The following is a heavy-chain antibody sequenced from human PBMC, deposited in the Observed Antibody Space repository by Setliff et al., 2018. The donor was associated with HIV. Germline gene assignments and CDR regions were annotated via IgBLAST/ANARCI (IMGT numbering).Heavy chain of an antibody. V-gene: IGHV4-38-2*01. CDR1: GYSISSGYS. J-gene: IGHJ4*02. D-gene: IGHD6-19*01. Sequence: PSETLSLTCAVSGYSISSGYSWGWIRQPPGKGLEYIGSIYYSGSTYYNPSLKSRVTISVDTSKNQFSLKLSSVTAADAAVYYCAIPGYYSGWYHFDYWGQGTLVTVSS. CDR3: AIPGYYSGWYHFDY. CDR2: IYYSGST.